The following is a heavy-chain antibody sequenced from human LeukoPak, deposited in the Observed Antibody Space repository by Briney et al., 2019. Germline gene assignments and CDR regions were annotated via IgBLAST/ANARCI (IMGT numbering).Heavy chain of an antibody. D-gene: IGHD3-3*01. CDR1: GFTFSDYY. V-gene: IGHV3-11*03. CDR2: ISSSSSYT. Sequence: PGGSLRLSCAASGFTFSDYYMSWIRQAPGKGLEWVSYISSSSSYTNYADSVKGRFTISRDNAKNSLYLQMNSLRAEDTAVYYCAKWMVRRDFWSGAFDIWGQGTMVTV. CDR3: AKWMVRRDFWSGAFDI. J-gene: IGHJ3*02.